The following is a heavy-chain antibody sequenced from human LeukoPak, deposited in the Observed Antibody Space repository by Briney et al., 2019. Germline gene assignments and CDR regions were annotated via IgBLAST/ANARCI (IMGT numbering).Heavy chain of an antibody. V-gene: IGHV1-2*02. CDR3: VSSSYYGSPDY. J-gene: IGHJ4*02. CDR1: GHTFSGYY. Sequence: ASVKVSCKASGHTFSGYYMHWVRQAPGQGLEWMGWINPNSGGTNYAQKFQGRVTMNRDTSISTAYMELSRLRSDDTAVYYCVSSSYYGSPDYWGKGTLVTVSS. D-gene: IGHD3-10*01. CDR2: INPNSGGT.